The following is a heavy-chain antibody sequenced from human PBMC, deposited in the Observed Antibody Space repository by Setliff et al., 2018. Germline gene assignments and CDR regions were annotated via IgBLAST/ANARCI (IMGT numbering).Heavy chain of an antibody. V-gene: IGHV2-70*12. D-gene: IGHD3-22*01. CDR3: AHSNTMIEWRH. Sequence: SGPTLVNPTQTLTLTCTFSGFLLSTSGMRVSWIRQPPGKALEWLARIDWDDDKYCSTSLKTRLTISKDTSKNQVVLTMTNMDPVDTATYYCAHSNTMIEWRHWGQGTLVTVSS. CDR2: IDWDDDK. CDR1: GFLLSTSGMR. J-gene: IGHJ1*01.